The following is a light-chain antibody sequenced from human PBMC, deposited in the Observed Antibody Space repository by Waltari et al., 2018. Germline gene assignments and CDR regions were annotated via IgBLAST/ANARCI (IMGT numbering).Light chain of an antibody. CDR2: GAS. CDR1: QSINSSY. Sequence: ESVLTQSPGTLSLSPGERATLSCRTSQSINSSYLAWYQQKPGQAPRLLIYGASSRTSGIPHRFSGSGSGTDFTLTINRLEPEDFAVYYCQQYSSSLWTFGQGTKVEIK. CDR3: QQYSSSLWT. V-gene: IGKV3-20*01. J-gene: IGKJ1*01.